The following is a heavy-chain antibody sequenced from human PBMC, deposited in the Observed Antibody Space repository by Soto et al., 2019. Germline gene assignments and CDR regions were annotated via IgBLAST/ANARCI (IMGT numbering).Heavy chain of an antibody. V-gene: IGHV3-23*01. Sequence: EVQLLESGGDLVQPGGSLRLSCAASGFTFSSYAMSWVRQAPGKGLEWVSAISGSGGRTYYADSVTGRFTISRDNSKNTLYLQMNTLRAEDRAVYSCAKGTTTHSYYMDVWGKGTTVTVSS. D-gene: IGHD4-17*01. J-gene: IGHJ6*03. CDR3: AKGTTTHSYYMDV. CDR1: GFTFSSYA. CDR2: ISGSGGRT.